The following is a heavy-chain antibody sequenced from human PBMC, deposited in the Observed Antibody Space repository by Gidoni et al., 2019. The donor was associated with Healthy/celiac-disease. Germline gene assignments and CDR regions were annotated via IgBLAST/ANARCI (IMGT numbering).Heavy chain of an antibody. V-gene: IGHV4-34*01. CDR3: ARRWGGRARRQQLAPEASNWFDP. D-gene: IGHD6-13*01. Sequence: QVQLQQWGAGLLKPSETLSLTCAVYGGSFSGYYWSWIRQPPGKGLEWIGEINHSGSTNYNPSLKSRVTISVDTSKNQFSLKLSSVTAADTAVYYCARRWGGRARRQQLAPEASNWFDPWGQGTLVTVSS. CDR2: INHSGST. J-gene: IGHJ5*02. CDR1: GGSFSGYY.